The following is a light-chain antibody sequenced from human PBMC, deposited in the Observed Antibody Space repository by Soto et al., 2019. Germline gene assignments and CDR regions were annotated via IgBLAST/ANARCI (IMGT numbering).Light chain of an antibody. CDR1: E. CDR3: QSYDSSLSGYV. Sequence: EAHWYQQVPGTAPKLLIYENNNRPSGVPDRFSGSKSGNSASLAITGLQAEDEAEYYCQSYDSSLSGYVFGTGTKLTVL. V-gene: IGLV1-40*01. CDR2: ENN. J-gene: IGLJ1*01.